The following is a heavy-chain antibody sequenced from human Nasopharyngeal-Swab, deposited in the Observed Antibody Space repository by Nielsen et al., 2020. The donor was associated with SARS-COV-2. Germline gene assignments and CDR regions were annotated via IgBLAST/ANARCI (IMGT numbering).Heavy chain of an antibody. J-gene: IGHJ4*02. D-gene: IGHD3-3*01. V-gene: IGHV1-18*01. CDR2: ISAYNGNT. Sequence: ASVTVSCKASGYTFTSYGISWVRQAPGQGLEWMGWISAYNGNTNYAQKLQGRVTMTTDTSTITAYMEMRSLRSADTAVYYCASDDSSNYDFWSGYYTSFDYWGQGTLVTVSS. CDR1: GYTFTSYG. CDR3: ASDDSSNYDFWSGYYTSFDY.